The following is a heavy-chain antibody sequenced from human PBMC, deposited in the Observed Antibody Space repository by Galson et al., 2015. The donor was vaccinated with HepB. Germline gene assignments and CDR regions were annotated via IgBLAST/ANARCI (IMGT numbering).Heavy chain of an antibody. CDR2: INPNSGGT. V-gene: IGHV1-2*04. CDR1: GYTFTGYY. CDR3: ARHQDCSSTSCSSRAFDI. J-gene: IGHJ3*02. D-gene: IGHD2-2*01. Sequence: SVKVSCKASGYTFTGYYMHWVRQAPGQGLEWMGWINPNSGGTNYAQKFQGWVTMTRDTSISTAYMELSRLRSDDTAVYYCARHQDCSSTSCSSRAFDIWGQGTMVTVSS.